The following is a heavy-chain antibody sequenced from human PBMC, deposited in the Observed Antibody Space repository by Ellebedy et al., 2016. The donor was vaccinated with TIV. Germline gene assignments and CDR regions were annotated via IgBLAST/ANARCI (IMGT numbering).Heavy chain of an antibody. J-gene: IGHJ4*02. CDR2: ILYDGNKT. V-gene: IGHV3-30*03. CDR1: GFSFSTYG. Sequence: GESLKISCAASGFSFSTYGMHWVRQAPGKGLEWVAVILYDGNKTYYADSVKGRFAISRDNSKNTLYVQMNSLRRDDTAVYYCARGGAEMTTETTLFDYWGQGTLVTVSS. D-gene: IGHD5-24*01. CDR3: ARGGAEMTTETTLFDY.